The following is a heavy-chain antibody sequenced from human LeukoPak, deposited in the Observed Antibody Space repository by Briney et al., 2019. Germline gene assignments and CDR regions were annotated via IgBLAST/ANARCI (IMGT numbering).Heavy chain of an antibody. J-gene: IGHJ3*02. CDR3: ARATDMITFGGVIPKSRHDAFDI. CDR1: GYSISSGYY. Sequence: SETLSLTCTVSGYSISSGYYWGWIRQPPGKGLEWIGSIYHSGSTYYNPSLKSRVTISVDTSKNQFSLKLSSVTAADTAVYYCARATDMITFGGVIPKSRHDAFDIWGQGKMVTVSS. V-gene: IGHV4-38-2*02. D-gene: IGHD3-16*02. CDR2: IYHSGST.